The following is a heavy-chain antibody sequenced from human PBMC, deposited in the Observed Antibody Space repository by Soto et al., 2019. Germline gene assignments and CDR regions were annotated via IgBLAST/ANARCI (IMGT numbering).Heavy chain of an antibody. CDR2: ISGSGGSA. D-gene: IGHD2-8*01. J-gene: IGHJ3*02. V-gene: IGHV3-23*01. CDR3: AKEDDAWTNGHFDI. Sequence: PGGSLRLSCAASGFSFSSYDMSWVRQAPGKGLEWVSGISGSGGSAYYADSVKGRFTISRDNSKNTLYVQMNSLRAEDTAIYYCAKEDDAWTNGHFDIWGQGTMVTV. CDR1: GFSFSSYD.